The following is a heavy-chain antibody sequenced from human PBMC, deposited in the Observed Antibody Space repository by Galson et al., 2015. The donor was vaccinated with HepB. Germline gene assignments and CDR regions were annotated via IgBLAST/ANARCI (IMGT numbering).Heavy chain of an antibody. J-gene: IGHJ4*02. CDR1: GYNFAGYW. CDR2: MYAGDSDA. V-gene: IGHV5-51*03. D-gene: IGHD3-3*01. CDR3: ARGWRPDCGVTHLNLDF. Sequence: QSGAEVKKAGESLKISCRGFGYNFAGYWIAWVRQMPGKGLEWMGIMYAGDSDARYSTSFQGQVTISADKSVRTAYLQWVSLKPSDTAIYYCARGWRPDCGVTHLNLDFWGQGTLVAVSP.